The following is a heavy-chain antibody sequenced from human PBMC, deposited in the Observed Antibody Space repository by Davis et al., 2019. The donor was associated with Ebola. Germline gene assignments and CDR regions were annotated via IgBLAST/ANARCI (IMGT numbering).Heavy chain of an antibody. CDR3: ARLSSP. CDR1: GGSFSGYY. V-gene: IGHV4-34*01. Sequence: MPGGSLRLSCAVYGGSFSGYYWIWIRQPPGKGLEWIGEINHRGSINYNPSLKSRVTISIDTSKNQFSLKLDSVTAADTAVYYCARLSSPWGQGTLVTVSS. J-gene: IGHJ5*02. CDR2: INHRGSI.